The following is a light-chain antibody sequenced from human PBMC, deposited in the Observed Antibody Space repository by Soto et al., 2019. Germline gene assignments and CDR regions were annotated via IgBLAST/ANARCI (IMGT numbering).Light chain of an antibody. CDR2: DVS. J-gene: IGLJ1*01. V-gene: IGLV2-14*01. CDR1: SSDVGGYNY. Sequence: QSVLTQPRSVSGSPGQSVTISCTGTSSDVGGYNYVSWYQQHPGKAPKLMIYDVSSRPSGVSNRFSGSKSGNTASLTISALQAEDEADYFCNSYTSSTSLPYVFGTGTKVTVL. CDR3: NSYTSSTSLPYV.